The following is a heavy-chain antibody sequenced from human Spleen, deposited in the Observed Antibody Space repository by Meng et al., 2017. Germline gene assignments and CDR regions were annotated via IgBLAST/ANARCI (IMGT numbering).Heavy chain of an antibody. CDR2: INTYNGKT. CDR3: ATRGNPYLNC. CDR1: GYTLSSDG. Sequence: GHLGQSGAEVKKPGASVKVSCEASGYTLSSDGFSWVRQAPGQGLEWLGWINTYNGKTDYAQKFQGRTTMTTDTFTSTAYMELRNLRSDDTAVYYCATRGNPYLNCWGQGTLVTVSS. V-gene: IGHV1-18*01. J-gene: IGHJ4*02.